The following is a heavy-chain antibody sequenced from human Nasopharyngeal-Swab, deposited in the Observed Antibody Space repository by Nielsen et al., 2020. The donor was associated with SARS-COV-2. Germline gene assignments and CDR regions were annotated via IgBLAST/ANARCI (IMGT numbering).Heavy chain of an antibody. D-gene: IGHD3-10*01. CDR3: ARDLQGMNYMDV. CDR2: IYRSGSG. CDR1: GASLSSVQW. J-gene: IGHJ6*03. Sequence: SETLSLTCSVSGASLSSVQWLSWVRQSPGKGLEWIGEIYRSGSGNYNPSLKSRVTLSVDKSKNQVSLKLNSVTAADTAVYYCARDLQGMNYMDVWGKGTTVTVSS. V-gene: IGHV4-4*02.